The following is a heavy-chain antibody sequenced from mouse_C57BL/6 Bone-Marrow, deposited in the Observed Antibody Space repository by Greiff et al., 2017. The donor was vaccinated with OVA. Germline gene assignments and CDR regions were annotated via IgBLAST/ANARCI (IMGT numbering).Heavy chain of an antibody. Sequence: VQLQQPGAELVKPGASVKMSCKASGYTFTSYWITWVKQRPGQGLEWIGDIYPGSGSTNYNEKFKSKATLTVATSSSTAYMQLSSLTSEDSAVYYSAREGDRGDYWGQGTSVTVSA. CDR3: AREGDRGDY. D-gene: IGHD3-3*01. V-gene: IGHV1-55*01. CDR2: IYPGSGST. CDR1: GYTFTSYW. J-gene: IGHJ4*01.